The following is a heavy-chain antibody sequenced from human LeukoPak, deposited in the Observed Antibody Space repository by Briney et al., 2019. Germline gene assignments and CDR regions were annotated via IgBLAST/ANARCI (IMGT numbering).Heavy chain of an antibody. D-gene: IGHD1-26*01. Sequence: GGSLRLSCESSGFTFSNYWMSWVRQAPGKGLEWVANIKQDGSEKYYGDSVKGRFTISRDNAKNSLYLQMDYLSAVDTAVYYCVSPADSGSTRGFDYWGQGTLVTVSS. CDR2: IKQDGSEK. CDR3: VSPADSGSTRGFDY. CDR1: GFTFSNYW. V-gene: IGHV3-7*01. J-gene: IGHJ4*02.